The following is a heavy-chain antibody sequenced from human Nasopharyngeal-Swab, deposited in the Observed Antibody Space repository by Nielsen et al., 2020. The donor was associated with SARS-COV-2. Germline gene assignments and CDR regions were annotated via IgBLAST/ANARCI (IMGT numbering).Heavy chain of an antibody. D-gene: IGHD3-3*01. Sequence: GESLKISCAASGFTFSNAWMSWVRQAPGKGLEWVGRIKSKTDGGTTDYAAPVKGRLTISIDDSKNTLYLQMNSLKTEDTAVYYCTTDLIRYDFWSGYYYYWGQGTLVTVSS. CDR2: IKSKTDGGTT. J-gene: IGHJ4*02. CDR1: GFTFSNAW. CDR3: TTDLIRYDFWSGYYYY. V-gene: IGHV3-15*01.